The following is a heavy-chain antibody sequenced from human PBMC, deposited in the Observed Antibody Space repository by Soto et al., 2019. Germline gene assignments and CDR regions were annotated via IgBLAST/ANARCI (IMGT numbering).Heavy chain of an antibody. V-gene: IGHV1-58*01. Sequence: GASVKVSCKASGFTFTSSAVQWVRQARGQRLEWIGWIVVGSGNTNYAQKFQERVTITRDMSTSTAYMELSSLRSEDTAVYYCATDRLYYDFWSGYSEPFDYYYYYYGMDVWGQGTTVTVSS. CDR2: IVVGSGNT. D-gene: IGHD3-3*01. CDR1: GFTFTSSA. J-gene: IGHJ6*02. CDR3: ATDRLYYDFWSGYSEPFDYYYYYYGMDV.